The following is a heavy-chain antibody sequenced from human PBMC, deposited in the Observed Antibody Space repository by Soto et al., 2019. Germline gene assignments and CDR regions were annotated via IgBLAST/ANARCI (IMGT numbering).Heavy chain of an antibody. J-gene: IGHJ5*02. D-gene: IGHD3-22*01. CDR2: ISGSGHGT. CDR3: AKGRYFDTSCGCANS. CDR1: GFIFDNYA. V-gene: IGHV3-23*01. Sequence: EVQLLESGGGLVPPGASARLSCITSGFIFDNYAMSWVRQSPGRGLEWVAAISGSGHGTVYTQSVQGRFIISRDKSKKTLFLQMNNVRDEDTAVYYCAKGRYFDTSCGCANSWGLGTLVSVS.